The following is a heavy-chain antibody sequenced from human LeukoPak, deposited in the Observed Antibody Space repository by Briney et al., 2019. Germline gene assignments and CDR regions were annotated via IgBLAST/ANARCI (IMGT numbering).Heavy chain of an antibody. CDR1: GFTFDDYA. J-gene: IGHJ4*02. CDR3: AKGTEPRETAGSDY. V-gene: IGHV3-9*01. CDR2: ISWNSGSI. Sequence: NPGGSLRLSCAASGFTFDDYAMHWVRQAPGKGLEWVSGISWNSGSIGYADSVKGRFTISRDNAKNSLYLQMNSLRAEDTALYYCAKGTEPRETAGSDYWGQGTLVTVSS.